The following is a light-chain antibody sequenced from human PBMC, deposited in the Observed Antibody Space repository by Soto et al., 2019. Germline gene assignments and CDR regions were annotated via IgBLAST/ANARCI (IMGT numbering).Light chain of an antibody. CDR2: GAS. Sequence: VLTQSPGTLSLSPGESATLSCRASQTVSSSYLAWYQQKPGQAPRLLIYGASNRATGVPDRFSGSGSGTDFTLTISRLEPEDFAVYYCQQYGTSPLWTFGQGTKVDIK. V-gene: IGKV3-20*01. CDR3: QQYGTSPLWT. CDR1: QTVSSSY. J-gene: IGKJ1*01.